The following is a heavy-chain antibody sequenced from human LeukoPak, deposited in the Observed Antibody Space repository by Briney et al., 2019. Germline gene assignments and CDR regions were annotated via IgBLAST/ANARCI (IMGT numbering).Heavy chain of an antibody. CDR3: ARGGGYCGGDCYGIDY. CDR2: ITGSGTII. D-gene: IGHD2-21*01. J-gene: IGHJ4*02. Sequence: PGGSLRLSCAASGFTFNDYYMSWIRQAPGKGLEWVSYITGSGTIINYADSVKGRFTISRDSAKNSLYLQMNSLRDDDTAVYYCARGGGYCGGDCYGIDYWGQGTLVTVSS. V-gene: IGHV3-11*04. CDR1: GFTFNDYY.